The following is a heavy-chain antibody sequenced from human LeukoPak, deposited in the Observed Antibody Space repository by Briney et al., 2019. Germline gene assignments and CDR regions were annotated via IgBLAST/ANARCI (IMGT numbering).Heavy chain of an antibody. CDR1: GFTVSSNC. V-gene: IGHV3-53*01. CDR3: ARGGAYGDYDLPPNY. CDR2: IYSGGST. Sequence: GGPLLLSCAASGFTVSSNCMSWVRQAPGKGLEWVSVIYSGGSTYYADSVKGRFTISRDNSKNTLYLQMNSLRAEDTAVYYCARGGAYGDYDLPPNYWGQGTLVTVSS. J-gene: IGHJ4*02. D-gene: IGHD4-17*01.